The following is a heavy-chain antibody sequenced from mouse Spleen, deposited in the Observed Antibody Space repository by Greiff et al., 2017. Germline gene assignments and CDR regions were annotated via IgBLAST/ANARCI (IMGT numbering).Heavy chain of an antibody. CDR2: IYPRSGNT. J-gene: IGHJ1*03. D-gene: IGHD1-1*01. V-gene: IGHV1-81*01. CDR3: ARKLYCYGSSDDWYFDV. CDR1: GYTFTSYG. Sequence: VQLQQSGAELARPGASVKLSCKASGYTFTSYGISWVKQRPGQGLEWIGEIYPRSGNTYYNEKFKGKATLTADKSSSTAYMELRSLTSEDSAVYFCARKLYCYGSSDDWYFDVWGTGTTVTVSA.